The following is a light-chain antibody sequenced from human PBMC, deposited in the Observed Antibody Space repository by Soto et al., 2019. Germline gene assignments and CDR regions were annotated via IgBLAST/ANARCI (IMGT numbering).Light chain of an antibody. CDR1: QSVTTS. CDR2: DAS. V-gene: IGKV3-11*01. Sequence: EIVLTQSPATLSLSPGDRATLSCRASQSVTTSLAWYQHQPGQAPRLLIYDASTRAAGVPARFSGSGSGTHFTLTISSLEPGDFAVYYCLQYGSSPHTFGQGTRLEIK. CDR3: LQYGSSPHT. J-gene: IGKJ5*01.